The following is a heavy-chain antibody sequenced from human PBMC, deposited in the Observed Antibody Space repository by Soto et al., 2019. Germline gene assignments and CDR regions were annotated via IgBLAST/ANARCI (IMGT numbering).Heavy chain of an antibody. D-gene: IGHD3-3*01. CDR3: AKDSWAIFGVPAGEYYAMDV. Sequence: FLRLSCVASGFTFENYAMSWVRQAPGKGLEWVSAISGSGGTTYYSDSVKGRFTISRDNSKNTVYLQMNDLRVEDAAEYFCAKDSWAIFGVPAGEYYAMDVWGQGTTVTVSS. V-gene: IGHV3-23*01. J-gene: IGHJ6*02. CDR1: GFTFENYA. CDR2: ISGSGGTT.